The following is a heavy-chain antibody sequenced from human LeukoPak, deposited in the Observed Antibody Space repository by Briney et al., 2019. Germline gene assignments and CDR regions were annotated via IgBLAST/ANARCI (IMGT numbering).Heavy chain of an antibody. CDR1: GFTFSSYA. J-gene: IGHJ1*01. CDR2: ISSNGGST. D-gene: IGHD3-22*01. V-gene: IGHV3-64*01. Sequence: GGSLRLSCAASGFTFSSYAMHWVRQAPGKGLEYVSAISSNGGSTYYANSVKGRFTISRDNSKNTLYLQMGSLRAEDMAVYYCARGGYHSSGYDRVSAEYFQHWGQGTLVTVSS. CDR3: ARGGYHSSGYDRVSAEYFQH.